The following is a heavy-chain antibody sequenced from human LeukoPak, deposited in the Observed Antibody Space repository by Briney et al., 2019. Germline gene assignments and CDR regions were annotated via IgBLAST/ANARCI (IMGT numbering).Heavy chain of an antibody. Sequence: PGGSLRLSCAASGFTFSSYSMNWVRQAPGKGLEWVSSISSSSSYIYYADSVKGRFTISRDNAKNSLYLQMNSLRAEDTAVYYCARDIRRGAEDIVRGVTWFDPWGQGTLVTVSS. D-gene: IGHD3-10*01. CDR2: ISSSSSYI. CDR3: ARDIRRGAEDIVRGVTWFDP. CDR1: GFTFSSYS. V-gene: IGHV3-21*01. J-gene: IGHJ5*02.